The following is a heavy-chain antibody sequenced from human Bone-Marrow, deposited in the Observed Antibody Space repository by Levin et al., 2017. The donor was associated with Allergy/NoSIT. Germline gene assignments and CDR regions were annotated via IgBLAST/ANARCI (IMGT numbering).Heavy chain of an antibody. D-gene: IGHD5-18*01. CDR1: GFTFSSYG. CDR2: ISYDGSNK. V-gene: IGHV3-30*18. CDR3: AKDRGTIQLWFGGMDV. J-gene: IGHJ6*02. Sequence: GESLKISCAASGFTFSSYGMHWVRQAPGKGLEWVAVISYDGSNKYYADSVKGRFTISRDNSKNTLYLQMNSLRAEDTAVYYCAKDRGTIQLWFGGMDVWGQGTTVTVSS.